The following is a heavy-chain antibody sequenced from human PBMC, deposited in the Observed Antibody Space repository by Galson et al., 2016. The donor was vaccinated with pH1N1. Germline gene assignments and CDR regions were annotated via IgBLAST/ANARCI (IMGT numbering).Heavy chain of an antibody. CDR1: GGTFSSYAIGSYA. CDR3: ARPDQGAPYYYYGMDV. CDR2: IIPMFPTP. J-gene: IGHJ6*02. D-gene: IGHD3-16*01. V-gene: IGHV1-69*13. Sequence: SVKVSCKASGGTFSSYAIGSYAISWVRQAPGQGLEWMGGIIPMFPTPTYAQKFQGRVTITADASTGTAYMELGSLRSEDTAVYYCARPDQGAPYYYYGMDVWGQGTTVTVSS.